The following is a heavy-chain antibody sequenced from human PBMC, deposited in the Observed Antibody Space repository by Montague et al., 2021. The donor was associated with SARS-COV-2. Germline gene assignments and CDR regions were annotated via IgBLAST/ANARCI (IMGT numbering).Heavy chain of an antibody. CDR3: ARDPWPMKIFGVVTRYGMDV. CDR1: GGSVSSGSYY. D-gene: IGHD3-3*01. Sequence: SETLSLTCTVSGGSVSSGSYYWSWIRQPPGKGREWIRYIYYSGSTNYNPCLKSRVTIAVDTSKNQFSLKLSSVTAADTAVYYGARDPWPMKIFGVVTRYGMDVWGQGTTVTVSS. CDR2: IYYSGST. V-gene: IGHV4-61*01. J-gene: IGHJ6*02.